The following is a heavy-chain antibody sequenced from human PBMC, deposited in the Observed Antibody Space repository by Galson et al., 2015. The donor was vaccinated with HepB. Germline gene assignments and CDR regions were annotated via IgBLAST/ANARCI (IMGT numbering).Heavy chain of an antibody. J-gene: IGHJ4*02. CDR1: GLTLSNYG. CDR2: IWYDGSNK. D-gene: IGHD2-21*01. V-gene: IGHV3-33*01. CDR3: ATEVSFVMSGPRIDS. Sequence: SVRLSCAASGLTLSNYGMHWVRQAPGKGLEWVALIWYDGSNKYYADSVKGRFTISKDNSKNTLYLQMNSLRAEDTAVYYCATEVSFVMSGPRIDSWGQGTLVTVSS.